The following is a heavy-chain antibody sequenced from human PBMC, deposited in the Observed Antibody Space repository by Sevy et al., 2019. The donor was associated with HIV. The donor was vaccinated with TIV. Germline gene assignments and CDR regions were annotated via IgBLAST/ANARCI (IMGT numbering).Heavy chain of an antibody. CDR1: GFTFNIYS. J-gene: IGHJ4*02. CDR2: IGGTTSDT. D-gene: IGHD6-19*01. Sequence: GGSLRLSCAASGFTFNIYSINWVRQAPGKGLEWVSYIGGTTSDTHYADSVKGRFTISRDNAKNSLYLQMNSLREEDTAVYYCARPDSGWFEFDSWGQGTLVTVSS. CDR3: ARPDSGWFEFDS. V-gene: IGHV3-48*02.